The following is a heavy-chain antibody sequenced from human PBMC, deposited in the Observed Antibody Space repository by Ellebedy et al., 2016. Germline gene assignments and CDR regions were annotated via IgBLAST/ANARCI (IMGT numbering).Heavy chain of an antibody. Sequence: SVKVSXXASGGTFSSYAISWVRQAPGQGLEWMGGIIPIFGTANYAQKFQGRVTITADESTSTAYMELSSLRSEDTAVYYCASPSRSDIVVVPAAILDYYYYGMDVWGQGTTVTVSS. V-gene: IGHV1-69*13. D-gene: IGHD2-2*02. CDR1: GGTFSSYA. CDR2: IIPIFGTA. CDR3: ASPSRSDIVVVPAAILDYYYYGMDV. J-gene: IGHJ6*02.